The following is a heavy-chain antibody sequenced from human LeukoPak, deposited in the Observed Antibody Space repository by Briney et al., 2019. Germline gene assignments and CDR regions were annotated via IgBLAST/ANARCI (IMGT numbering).Heavy chain of an antibody. CDR1: GYTFTGYY. D-gene: IGHD3-3*01. Sequence: ASVKVSCKASGYTFTGYYMHWVRQAPGQGLEWMGWINPNSGGTNYAQKFQGRVTMTRDTSISTAYMELSRLRSDDTAVYYCARGPPYPPPDYDFWSGSLYGFDPWGQGTLVTVSS. CDR2: INPNSGGT. J-gene: IGHJ5*02. V-gene: IGHV1-2*02. CDR3: ARGPPYPPPDYDFWSGSLYGFDP.